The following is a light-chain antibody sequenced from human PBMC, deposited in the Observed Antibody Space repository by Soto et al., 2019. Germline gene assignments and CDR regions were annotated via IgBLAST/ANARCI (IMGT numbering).Light chain of an antibody. Sequence: EIVLTQSPGTLSLSPGERAALSCRASQRISNSYLAWYQQKPGQAPSLLIYGAFTRATGIPTRFSGTGSGTEFTLTISSLQSEDFALYYCQQYNDWPLTFGQGTKVDIK. J-gene: IGKJ1*01. CDR2: GAF. V-gene: IGKV3-15*01. CDR1: QRISNSY. CDR3: QQYNDWPLT.